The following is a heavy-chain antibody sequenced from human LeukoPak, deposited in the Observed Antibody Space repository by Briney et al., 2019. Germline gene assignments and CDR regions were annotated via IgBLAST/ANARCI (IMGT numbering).Heavy chain of an antibody. V-gene: IGHV3-48*03. D-gene: IGHD3-22*01. Sequence: PGGSLRLPCAASGFTFSNYEMNWVRQAPGKGLEWVSYISSSGSTIYYADSVKGRFTISRDNAKNSLYLQMNSLRAEDTAVYYCARHQTYYYDSSGYYYVSDAFDIWGQGTMVTVSS. CDR1: GFTFSNYE. J-gene: IGHJ3*02. CDR3: ARHQTYYYDSSGYYYVSDAFDI. CDR2: ISSSGSTI.